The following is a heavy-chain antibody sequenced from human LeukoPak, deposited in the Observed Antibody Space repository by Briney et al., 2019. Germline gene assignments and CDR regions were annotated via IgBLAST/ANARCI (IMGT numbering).Heavy chain of an antibody. CDR3: TTGGYSHSYYYYGMDV. V-gene: IGHV3-15*01. CDR2: IKSKTDGGTT. J-gene: IGHJ6*02. Sequence: GGSLRLSCAASGFTFSNAWMSWVRQAPGKGPEWVGRIKSKTDGGTTDYAAPVKGRFTISRDDSKNTLYLQMNSLKTEDTAVYYCTTGGYSHSYYYYGMDVWGQGTTVTVSS. CDR1: GFTFSNAW. D-gene: IGHD5-18*01.